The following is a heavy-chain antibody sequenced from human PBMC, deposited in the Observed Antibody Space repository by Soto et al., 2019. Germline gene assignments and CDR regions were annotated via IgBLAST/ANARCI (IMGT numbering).Heavy chain of an antibody. J-gene: IGHJ3*02. Sequence: QVQLVQSGAEVKKPGSSVKVSCKASGGTFSNYAISWVRQAPGQGLERMGGIIPIFGTPNYAQKFQGRVTITADESTSTAYMELSSLRSEDTAVYYCAVEMATITRVVNFDDAFDIWGQGTMVTVSS. CDR1: GGTFSNYA. D-gene: IGHD5-12*01. CDR3: AVEMATITRVVNFDDAFDI. V-gene: IGHV1-69*01. CDR2: IIPIFGTP.